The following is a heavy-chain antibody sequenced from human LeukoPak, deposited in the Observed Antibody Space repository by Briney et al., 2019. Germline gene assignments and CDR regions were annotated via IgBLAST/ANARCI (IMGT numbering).Heavy chain of an antibody. CDR3: AGYIAAADLFDY. CDR1: GGSISSSNYF. J-gene: IGHJ4*02. V-gene: IGHV4-39*01. Sequence: SETLSLTCTVSGGSISSSNYFWGWIRQPPGKGLEWIGSIYYSGSTYYNPSLKSRVTISVDTSKNQFSLNLNSVTAADTAVYYCAGYIAAADLFDYWGQGTLVTVSS. CDR2: IYYSGST. D-gene: IGHD6-13*01.